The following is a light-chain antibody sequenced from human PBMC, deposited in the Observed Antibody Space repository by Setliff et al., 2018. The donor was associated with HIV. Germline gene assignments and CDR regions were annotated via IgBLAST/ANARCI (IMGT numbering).Light chain of an antibody. CDR3: STWDYSLSAHV. Sequence: QSVLTQEASVSGTVGQKATLSCTGNTNNIGSYAVGWYRQVSHGAPKPVIFGNSPPSGIPDRFSGSKSGTTASLTISGLQPEDEADYYCSTWDYSLSAHVFGTGTKV. CDR1: TNNIGSYA. CDR2: GNS. J-gene: IGLJ1*01. V-gene: IGLV1-44*01.